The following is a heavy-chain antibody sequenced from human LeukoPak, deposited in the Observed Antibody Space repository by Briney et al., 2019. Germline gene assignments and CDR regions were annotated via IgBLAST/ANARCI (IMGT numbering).Heavy chain of an antibody. CDR1: GFTFSNAW. Sequence: GGSLRLSCAASGFTFSNAWMNWVRQAPGKGLEWVAVTSYDGSHKHYADSVKGRFTISRDNSENTLYLQTNSLRTEDTAVYYCAKDIMVQGVINGFDYWGQGTLVTVSS. CDR2: TSYDGSHK. V-gene: IGHV3-30*18. CDR3: AKDIMVQGVINGFDY. D-gene: IGHD3-10*01. J-gene: IGHJ4*02.